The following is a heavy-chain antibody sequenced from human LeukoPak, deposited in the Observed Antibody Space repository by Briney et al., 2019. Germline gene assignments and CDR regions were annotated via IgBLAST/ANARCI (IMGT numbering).Heavy chain of an antibody. J-gene: IGHJ3*01. Sequence: GGSPRLSCTVSGFTFSSYWMTWVRHPPGKGLEWVANIRQDESEKYYADSVKGRFTISRDNAKNSLYLHMNSLRAEDTAVYYCARDSGSAYYYNSGTYYYDSFDFWGQGTTVTVSS. CDR3: ARDSGSAYYYNSGTYYYDSFDF. V-gene: IGHV3-7*01. D-gene: IGHD3-10*01. CDR1: GFTFSSYW. CDR2: IRQDESEK.